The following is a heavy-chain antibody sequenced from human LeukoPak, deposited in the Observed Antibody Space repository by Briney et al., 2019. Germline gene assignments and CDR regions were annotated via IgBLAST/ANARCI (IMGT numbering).Heavy chain of an antibody. Sequence: PGGSLRLSCAASGFTFSSYAMSWVCHAPGKGLELVLSISGSGGSTYYADSVKGRFTISRDNSKNTLYLQMNSLRAEDTAVYYCAKEEYSYGHPTRLDYWGQGTLVTVSS. CDR1: GFTFSSYA. CDR3: AKEEYSYGHPTRLDY. D-gene: IGHD5-18*01. V-gene: IGHV3-23*01. CDR2: ISGSGGST. J-gene: IGHJ4*02.